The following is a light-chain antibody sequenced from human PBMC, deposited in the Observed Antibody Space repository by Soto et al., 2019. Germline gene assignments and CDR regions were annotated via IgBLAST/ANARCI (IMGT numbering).Light chain of an antibody. V-gene: IGKV1-6*01. CDR2: SAS. J-gene: IGKJ1*01. CDR1: KCIRRG. Sequence: ASQMPQSPSSLAASVGDTVTITCRASKCIRRGLSWYQQKPGEAPKLLIYSASDLPGAVPSRFRGSGPGTDFTLTISSLQPEDFATYYCLQDFNFPRTFGQGTKVEV. CDR3: LQDFNFPRT.